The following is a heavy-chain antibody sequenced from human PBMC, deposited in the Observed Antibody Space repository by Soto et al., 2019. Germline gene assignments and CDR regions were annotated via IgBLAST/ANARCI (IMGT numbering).Heavy chain of an antibody. V-gene: IGHV1-46*01. J-gene: IGHJ6*02. CDR2: INPSGGST. CDR3: ARNMEIAAAGLRGYYYYGMDV. CDR1: GYTFTSYY. D-gene: IGHD6-13*01. Sequence: ASVKVSCKASGYTFTSYYMHWVRQAPGQGLEWMGIINPSGGSTSYAQKFQGRVTMTRDTSTSTVYMELSSLRSEDTAVYYCARNMEIAAAGLRGYYYYGMDVWGQGTTVTVSS.